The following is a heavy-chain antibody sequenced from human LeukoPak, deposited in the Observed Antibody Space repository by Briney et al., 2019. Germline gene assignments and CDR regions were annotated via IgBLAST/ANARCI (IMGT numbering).Heavy chain of an antibody. J-gene: IGHJ4*02. CDR2: IDPSDSYT. CDR3: ARRIGRGGDAY. Sequence: GESLRISCKSSGHNITNYWIHWVRQMPGKGLEWMRRIDPSDSYTNFSPSFQGHVTISADKSISTAYLQWSSLKASDTAMYYCARRIGRGGDAYWGQGTLVTVSS. V-gene: IGHV5-10-1*01. CDR1: GHNITNYW. D-gene: IGHD2-21*01.